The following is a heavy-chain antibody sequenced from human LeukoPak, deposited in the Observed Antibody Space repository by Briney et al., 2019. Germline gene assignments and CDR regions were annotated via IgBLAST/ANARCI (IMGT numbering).Heavy chain of an antibody. D-gene: IGHD3-9*01. J-gene: IGHJ5*02. CDR3: ALQGVDILTGYYKPSWFDP. V-gene: IGHV3-23*01. Sequence: PGGSLRLSCAASGFTFSSYAMSWVRQAPGKGLEWVSAISGSGGSTYYADSVKGRFTISRDNSKNTLYLQMNSLRAEDTAVYYCALQGVDILTGYYKPSWFDPWGQGTLVTVSS. CDR2: ISGSGGST. CDR1: GFTFSSYA.